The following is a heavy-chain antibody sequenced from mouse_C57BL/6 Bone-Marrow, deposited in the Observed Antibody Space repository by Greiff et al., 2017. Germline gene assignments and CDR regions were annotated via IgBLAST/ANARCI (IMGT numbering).Heavy chain of an antibody. Sequence: EVKLMESGGGLVQPKGSLKLSCAASGFSFNTYAMNWVRQAPGKGLEWVARIRSKSNNYATYYADSVKDRFTISRDDSESMLYLQMNNLKTEDTAMYYCVGHPMDYWGQGTSVTGSS. CDR1: GFSFNTYA. CDR2: IRSKSNNYAT. J-gene: IGHJ4*01. V-gene: IGHV10-1*01. CDR3: VGHPMDY.